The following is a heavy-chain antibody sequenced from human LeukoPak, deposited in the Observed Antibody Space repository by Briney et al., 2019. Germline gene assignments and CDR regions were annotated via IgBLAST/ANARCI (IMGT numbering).Heavy chain of an antibody. CDR3: ARAPGGWNDENWFDP. Sequence: PSETLSLTCTVSGGSISSSSYYWGWIRQPPGKGLEWIGSIYYSGSTYYNPSLKSRVTISVDTSKNQFSLKLSSVTAADTAVYYCARAPGGWNDENWFDPWGQGTLVAVSS. CDR1: GGSISSSSYY. CDR2: IYYSGST. J-gene: IGHJ5*02. D-gene: IGHD1-1*01. V-gene: IGHV4-39*07.